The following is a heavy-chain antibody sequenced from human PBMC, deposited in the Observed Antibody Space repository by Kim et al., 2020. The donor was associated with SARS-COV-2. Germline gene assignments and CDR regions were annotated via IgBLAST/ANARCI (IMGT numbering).Heavy chain of an antibody. D-gene: IGHD3-22*01. CDR2: ISWNSASI. CDR3: AKAPYDDYYFDY. J-gene: IGHJ4*02. CDR1: GFTFGDYA. V-gene: IGHV3-9*01. Sequence: GGSLRLSCEGTGFTFGDYAMHWVRQGPGKGLEWVSGISWNSASIGYADSVKGRFTISRDNAKNSLYLQMNRLRTEDTALYYCAKAPYDDYYFDYWGQGTLVTVSS.